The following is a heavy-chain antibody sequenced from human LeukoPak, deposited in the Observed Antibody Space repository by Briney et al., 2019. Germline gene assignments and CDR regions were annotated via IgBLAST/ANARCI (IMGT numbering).Heavy chain of an antibody. Sequence: PSETLSLTCAVYGGSFSGYYWSWIRQPPGKGLEWIGEISHGGSTNYNASLKSRFTISVDTSKNQFSLKLTSVTAADTAVYYCARGVCSGGSCYSEWNYWGQGTLVTVSS. CDR2: ISHGGST. J-gene: IGHJ4*02. D-gene: IGHD2-15*01. CDR1: GGSFSGYY. V-gene: IGHV4-34*01. CDR3: ARGVCSGGSCYSEWNY.